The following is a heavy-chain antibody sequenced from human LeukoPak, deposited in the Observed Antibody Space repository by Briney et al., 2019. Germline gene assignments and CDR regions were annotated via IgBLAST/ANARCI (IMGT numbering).Heavy chain of an antibody. Sequence: ASVKVSCKASGYTFTSYDINWVRQATGQGLEWRGWMNPNSGKTGYAQKFQGRVTMNRNTSISTAYMELSSLRSEDTAVYHCARARRHMTYCSSTSCYLYYFDYWGQGTLVTVSS. V-gene: IGHV1-8*01. CDR3: ARARRHMTYCSSTSCYLYYFDY. CDR2: MNPNSGKT. CDR1: GYTFTSYD. J-gene: IGHJ4*02. D-gene: IGHD2-2*01.